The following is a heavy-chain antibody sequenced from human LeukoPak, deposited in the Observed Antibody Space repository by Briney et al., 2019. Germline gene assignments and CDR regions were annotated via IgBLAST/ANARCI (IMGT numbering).Heavy chain of an antibody. CDR3: ATDGDGLKPLDY. CDR1: GFSFISYS. D-gene: IGHD5-24*01. J-gene: IGHJ4*02. CDR2: ISSSSSDI. V-gene: IGHV3-21*01. Sequence: GGSLTLSRAASGFSFISYSMNWVRQAPGKGLEWVSSISSSSSDIYYADSVKGRFTIARDNAKNSLYLQMNSLRAEDTAIYYCATDGDGLKPLDYWGQGTLVIVSS.